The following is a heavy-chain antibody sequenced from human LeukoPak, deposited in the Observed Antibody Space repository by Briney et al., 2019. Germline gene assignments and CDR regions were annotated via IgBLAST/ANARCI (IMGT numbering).Heavy chain of an antibody. CDR2: ISGSGGST. J-gene: IGHJ4*02. CDR3: ARRGSSSWSDY. CDR1: GFTFSSYA. V-gene: IGHV3-23*01. Sequence: GGSLRLSCAASGFTFSSYAMSWVRQAPGKGLEWVSTISGSGGSTYYADSVKGRFTISRDNSKNTLYLQMNSLRAEDTAVYYCARRGSSSWSDYWGQGTLVTVSS. D-gene: IGHD6-13*01.